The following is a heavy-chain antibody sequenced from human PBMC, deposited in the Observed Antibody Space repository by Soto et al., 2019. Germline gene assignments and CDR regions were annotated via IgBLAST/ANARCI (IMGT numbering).Heavy chain of an antibody. V-gene: IGHV4-39*07. J-gene: IGHJ4*02. D-gene: IGHD6-19*01. CDR3: ASSRSQWLDEIAY. Sequence: SETLSLTCTVSGGSISSSSYYWGWIRQPPGKGLEWIGSIYYSGSTYYNPSLRGRVTISVDTSKNQFSLKLSSVTAADTAVYYCASSRSQWLDEIAYWGQGTLVTVSS. CDR1: GGSISSSSYY. CDR2: IYYSGST.